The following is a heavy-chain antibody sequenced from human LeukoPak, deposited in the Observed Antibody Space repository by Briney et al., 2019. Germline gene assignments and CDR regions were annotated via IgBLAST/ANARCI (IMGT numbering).Heavy chain of an antibody. CDR1: GFTFSGAW. CDR3: AREDGYCSGGNCYSYFVS. V-gene: IGHV3-7*01. CDR2: IKKTGSET. Sequence: GGSLRLSCAASGFTFSGAWMSWVRQAPGKGLEWVAYIKKTGSETYYVDSVKGRFTITRDNTRNSLFLQMYSLRAEDTAVYFCAREDGYCSGGNCYSYFVSWGQGTLVAVSS. D-gene: IGHD2-15*01. J-gene: IGHJ4*02.